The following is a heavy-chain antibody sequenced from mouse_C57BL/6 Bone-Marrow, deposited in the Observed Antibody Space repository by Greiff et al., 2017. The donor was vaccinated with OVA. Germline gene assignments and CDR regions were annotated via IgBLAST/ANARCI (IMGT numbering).Heavy chain of an antibody. CDR2: IYPGSGST. CDR3: ARKGDDGYPAWFAY. V-gene: IGHV1-55*01. CDR1: GYTFTSYW. D-gene: IGHD2-3*01. Sequence: QVQLQQPGAELVKPGASVKMSCKASGYTFTSYWITWVKQRPGQGLEWIGDIYPGSGSTNYNEKFKSKATLTVDTSSSTAYMQLSSLTSEDAAVYYCARKGDDGYPAWFAYWGQGTLVTVSA. J-gene: IGHJ3*01.